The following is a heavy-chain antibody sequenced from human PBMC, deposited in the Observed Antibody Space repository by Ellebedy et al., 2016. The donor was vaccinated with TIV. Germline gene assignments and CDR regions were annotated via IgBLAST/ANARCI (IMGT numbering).Heavy chain of an antibody. CDR2: INHSGST. D-gene: IGHD6-19*01. J-gene: IGHJ4*02. Sequence: SETLSLTXAVYGGSFSGYYWSWIRQPPGKGLEWIGEINHSGSTNYNPSLKSRVTISVDTSKNQFSLKLTSVTAADTAVYYCASLRTYSSGWSRVYWGLGTLVSVSS. V-gene: IGHV4-34*01. CDR1: GGSFSGYY. CDR3: ASLRTYSSGWSRVY.